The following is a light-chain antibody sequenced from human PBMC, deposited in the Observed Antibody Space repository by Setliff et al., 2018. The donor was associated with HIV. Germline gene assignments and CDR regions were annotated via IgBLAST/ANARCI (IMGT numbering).Light chain of an antibody. CDR1: SSDVGGYDY. J-gene: IGLJ1*01. Sequence: QSVLAQPASVSGSPGQSITISCTGRSSDVGGYDYVSWYQQYPGKAPKLMIYEVNNRPSGVSNRFSGYKSGNSASLTISGLQTEDEADYYCNSYTSTNTYVFGTGTKVTVL. V-gene: IGLV2-14*03. CDR2: EVN. CDR3: NSYTSTNTYV.